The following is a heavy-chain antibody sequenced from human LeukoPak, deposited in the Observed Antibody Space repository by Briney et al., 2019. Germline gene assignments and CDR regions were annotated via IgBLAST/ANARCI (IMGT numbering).Heavy chain of an antibody. CDR2: ISSSSSTI. CDR1: GFTFSSYS. J-gene: IGHJ3*02. Sequence: GGSLRLSCAASGFTFSSYSMNWVRQAPGKGLEWVSYISSSSSTINYADSVKGRFTISRDNAKNSLYLQMNSLRDEDTAVYYCARDLDPIAAAVFVYVFDIWGKGTMVTVSS. CDR3: ARDLDPIAAAVFVYVFDI. D-gene: IGHD6-13*01. V-gene: IGHV3-48*02.